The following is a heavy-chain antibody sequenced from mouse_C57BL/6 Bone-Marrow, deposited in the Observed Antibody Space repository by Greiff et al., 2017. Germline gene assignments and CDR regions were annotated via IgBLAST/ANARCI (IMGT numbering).Heavy chain of an antibody. J-gene: IGHJ1*03. D-gene: IGHD1-1*01. Sequence: QVQLQQPGAELVNPGASVKLSCKASGYTFTSYWMHWVKQRPGQGLEWIGMIHPNSGSTNYNEKFKSKATLTVDKSSSTAYMQLSSLTSEDSAVYYCARGDYYGSSWYFDVWGTGTTVTVSS. CDR1: GYTFTSYW. CDR3: ARGDYYGSSWYFDV. V-gene: IGHV1-64*01. CDR2: IHPNSGST.